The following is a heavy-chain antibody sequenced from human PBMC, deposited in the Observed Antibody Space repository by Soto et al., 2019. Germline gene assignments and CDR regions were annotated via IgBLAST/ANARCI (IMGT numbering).Heavy chain of an antibody. J-gene: IGHJ4*02. CDR2: INHSGST. CDR3: ARRYYYGSGSYYSD. CDR1: GGSFSGYY. D-gene: IGHD3-10*01. Sequence: QVQLQQWGAGLLKPSETLSLTCAVYGGSFSGYYWSWIRQPPGKGLEWIGEINHSGSTNYNPSLKSRLTISVDTSKNQFSLKLSSVTAADTAVYYCARRYYYGSGSYYSDWGQGTLVTVSS. V-gene: IGHV4-34*01.